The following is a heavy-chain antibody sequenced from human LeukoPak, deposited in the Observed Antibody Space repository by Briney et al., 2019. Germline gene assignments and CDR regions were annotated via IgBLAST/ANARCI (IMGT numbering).Heavy chain of an antibody. J-gene: IGHJ6*03. CDR2: IYYSGST. CDR3: ASSIVVVPAAMDYYYMDV. D-gene: IGHD2-2*01. Sequence: SQTLSLTCTVSGGSISSGDYYWSWIRHPPGKGLEWIGYIYYSGSTYYNPSLKSRVTISVDTSKNQFSLKLSSVTAADTAVYYCASSIVVVPAAMDYYYMDVWGKGTTVTVSS. V-gene: IGHV4-30-4*08. CDR1: GGSISSGDYY.